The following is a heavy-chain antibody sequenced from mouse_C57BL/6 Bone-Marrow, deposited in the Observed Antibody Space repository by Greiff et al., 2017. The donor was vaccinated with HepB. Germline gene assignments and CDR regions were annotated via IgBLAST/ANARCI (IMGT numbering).Heavy chain of an antibody. J-gene: IGHJ4*01. CDR2: ISDGGSYT. Sequence: EVKLMESGGGLVKPGGSLKLSCAASGFTFSSYAISWVRQTPEKRLEWVATISDGGSYTYYPDNVKGRFTISRDNAKNNLYLQMSHLKSEDTAMYYCARVKNSLYAMDYWGQGTSVTVSA. CDR3: ARVKNSLYAMDY. V-gene: IGHV5-4*03. CDR1: GFTFSSYA.